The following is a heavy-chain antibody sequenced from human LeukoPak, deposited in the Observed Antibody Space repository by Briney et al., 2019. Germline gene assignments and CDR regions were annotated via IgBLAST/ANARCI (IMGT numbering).Heavy chain of an antibody. D-gene: IGHD3-22*01. CDR2: INHSGST. CDR3: ARGSPSRFYYDSSGYYYKPFDY. CDR1: GGSFSGYY. Sequence: PSETLSLTCAVYGGSFSGYYWSWIRQPPGKGLEWIGEINHSGSTNYNPSLKSRVTISVDTSKNQFSLKLSSVTAADTAVYYCARGSPSRFYYDSSGYYYKPFDYWGQGTLVTVSS. J-gene: IGHJ4*02. V-gene: IGHV4-34*01.